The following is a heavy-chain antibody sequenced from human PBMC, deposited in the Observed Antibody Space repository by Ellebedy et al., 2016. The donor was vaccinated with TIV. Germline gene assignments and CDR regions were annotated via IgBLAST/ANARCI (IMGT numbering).Heavy chain of an antibody. V-gene: IGHV4-34*01. Sequence: SETLSLTCAVYGGSFTGYYYSWIRQPPGKGLEWIGEINQSGGATYNPSLKGRVTISVDMSKTQFSLRLTSATAADTAVYYRAEGRSGWYYFDYWGQGTLVTVSS. CDR3: AEGRSGWYYFDY. D-gene: IGHD6-19*01. CDR2: INQSGGA. J-gene: IGHJ4*02. CDR1: GGSFTGYY.